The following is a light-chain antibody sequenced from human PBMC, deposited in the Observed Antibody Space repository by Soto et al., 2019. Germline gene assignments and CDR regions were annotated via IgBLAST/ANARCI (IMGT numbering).Light chain of an antibody. CDR3: QQDYSTLAT. CDR2: AAS. CDR1: ESISRH. V-gene: IGKV1-39*01. J-gene: IGKJ5*01. Sequence: DIQLTQSPSVLSSSVGDTVTITCRAAESISRHLNWYQQKPGRAPDLLIYAASTLQNGVPSRFTGSGSGTEFTLTITGLQLEDFATYYCQQDYSTLATFGQGTRLENK.